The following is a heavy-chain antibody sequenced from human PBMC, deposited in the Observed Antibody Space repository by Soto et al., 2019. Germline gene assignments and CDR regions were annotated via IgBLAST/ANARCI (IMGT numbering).Heavy chain of an antibody. Sequence: ASVKVSCKGFGYSFMKYGINCVRQAPGRGLEWVGWISPYSGYTHSAQKFHGRLTLTTDTAASTAYMELRILRSADTALYYCAREASVLIPAAQPSRFDSWGQGTLVTVSS. CDR3: AREASVLIPAAQPSRFDS. D-gene: IGHD2-2*01. CDR1: GYSFMKYG. CDR2: ISPYSGYT. J-gene: IGHJ4*02. V-gene: IGHV1-18*01.